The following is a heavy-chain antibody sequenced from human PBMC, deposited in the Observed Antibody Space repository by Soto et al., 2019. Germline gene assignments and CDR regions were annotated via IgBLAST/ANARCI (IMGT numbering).Heavy chain of an antibody. Sequence: QVQLVESGGGVVQPGGSLRLSCAASGFIFSSYGMHWVRQAPDKGLEWVAVISYDGGSKTYADFVKGRFTISRDNSKNTLYLQMNSLRAEDSAVYYCAKDLKWQALFDYWGQGILVTVSS. V-gene: IGHV3-30*18. J-gene: IGHJ4*02. CDR1: GFIFSSYG. CDR3: AKDLKWQALFDY. CDR2: ISYDGGSK. D-gene: IGHD5-12*01.